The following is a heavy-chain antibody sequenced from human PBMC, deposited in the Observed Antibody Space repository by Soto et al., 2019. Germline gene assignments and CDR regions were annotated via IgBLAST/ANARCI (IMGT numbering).Heavy chain of an antibody. J-gene: IGHJ4*02. CDR2: ISPDGSEK. V-gene: IGHV3-7*01. CDR1: GFTFSNFW. CDR3: SRSLDS. Sequence: PGGSLRLSCAASGFTFSNFWMDWVRQAPGKGLEWVANISPDGSEKHYVDSVEGRFTISRDNAKNSLYLQMSSLTAEDSALYYCSRSLDSWGRGTRVTVSS.